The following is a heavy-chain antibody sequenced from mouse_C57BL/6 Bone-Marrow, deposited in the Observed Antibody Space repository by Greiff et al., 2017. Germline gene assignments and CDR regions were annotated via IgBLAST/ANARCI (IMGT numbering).Heavy chain of an antibody. CDR2: IDPETGGT. V-gene: IGHV1-15*01. D-gene: IGHD1-1*01. CDR3: TREDYGSSTGYFDV. CDR1: GYTFTDYE. Sequence: QVQLKQSGAELVRPGASVTLSCKASGYTFTDYEMHWVKQTPVHGLEWIGAIDPETGGTAYNQKFKGKAILTADKSSSTAYMELRSLTSEDSAVYYCTREDYGSSTGYFDVWGTGTTVTVSS. J-gene: IGHJ1*03.